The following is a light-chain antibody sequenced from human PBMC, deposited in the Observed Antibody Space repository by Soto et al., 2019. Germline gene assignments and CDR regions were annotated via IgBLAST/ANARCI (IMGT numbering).Light chain of an antibody. J-gene: IGKJ4*01. CDR3: QQYDNFPLT. CDR1: QDIRNY. Sequence: DIRMTQSPSSLSASVGEGVTITCQASQDIRNYVNWYQQKPGKAPKPLIYDASDLETGVPSRFSGSGSGTYFSFTISSLQPEDIATYYCQQYDNFPLTFGGGTKVEIK. CDR2: DAS. V-gene: IGKV1-33*01.